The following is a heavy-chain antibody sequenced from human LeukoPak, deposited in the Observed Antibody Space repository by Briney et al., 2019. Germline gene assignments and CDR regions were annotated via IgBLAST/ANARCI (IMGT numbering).Heavy chain of an antibody. CDR3: ARVSFGPASEWFDP. Sequence: GGSLRLSYAASGFNVRSKYMSWVRQAPGKGLEYVSVFYSGGTTAYADSVKGRFTVSIDNSNNTLYLQMNSLRAEDTAVYYCARVSFGPASEWFDPWGQGTLVTVSS. J-gene: IGHJ5*02. CDR2: FYSGGTT. D-gene: IGHD3/OR15-3a*01. CDR1: GFNVRSKY. V-gene: IGHV3-53*01.